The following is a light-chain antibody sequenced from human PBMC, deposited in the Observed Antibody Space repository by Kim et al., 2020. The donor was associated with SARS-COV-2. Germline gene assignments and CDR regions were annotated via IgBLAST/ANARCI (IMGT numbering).Light chain of an antibody. V-gene: IGLV1-47*02. CDR3: AAWDASLSARL. CDR2: GNT. CDR1: DSNIANTY. Sequence: GQSVTIALSGGDSNIANTYVYWYQQLPGSAPKLLIYGNTQRPSGVPDRFSGSKSGTSASLAISELRPEDEADYYCAAWDASLSARLFGGGTQLTVL. J-gene: IGLJ2*01.